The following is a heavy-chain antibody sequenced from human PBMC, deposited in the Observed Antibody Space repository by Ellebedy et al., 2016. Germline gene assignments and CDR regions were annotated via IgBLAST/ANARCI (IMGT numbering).Heavy chain of an antibody. CDR1: GFTFSSYS. CDR3: ARSGTEYYYDSSGYPPRAFDI. V-gene: IGHV3-48*02. Sequence: GGSLRLXCAASGFTFSSYSMNWVRQAPGKGLEWVSYISSSSSTIYYADSVKGRFTISRDNAKNSLYLQMNSLRDEDTAVYYCARSGTEYYYDSSGYPPRAFDIWGQGTMVTVSS. CDR2: ISSSSSTI. J-gene: IGHJ3*02. D-gene: IGHD3-22*01.